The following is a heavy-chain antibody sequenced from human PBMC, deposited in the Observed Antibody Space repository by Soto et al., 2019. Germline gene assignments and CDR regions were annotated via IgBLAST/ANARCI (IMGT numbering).Heavy chain of an antibody. V-gene: IGHV3-74*01. CDR1: GFTFSSYW. CDR2: INSDGSST. CDR3: ARDLGITIFGVVITSPIDY. J-gene: IGHJ4*02. Sequence: EVQLVESGGGLVQPGGSLRLSCAASGFTFSSYWMHWVRQAPGKGLVWVSRINSDGSSTSYADSVKGRFTISRDNAKNTLYLQVNSLRAEDTAVYYCARDLGITIFGVVITSPIDYWGQGALVTVSS. D-gene: IGHD3-3*01.